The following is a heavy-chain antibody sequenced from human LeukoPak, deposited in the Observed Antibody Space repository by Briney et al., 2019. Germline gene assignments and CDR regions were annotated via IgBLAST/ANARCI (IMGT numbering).Heavy chain of an antibody. Sequence: SQTLSLTSAISRDSASSNSVAWNCFRQSPSRCLEWLGRIFYTSKWNNDYAESVQSRIAVNPDTSKNQFSLYLNSVTLEDTAVYYCARQASRRFDPWGQGTLVTVSS. V-gene: IGHV6-1*01. CDR2: IFYTSKWNN. J-gene: IGHJ5*02. CDR3: ARQASRRFDP. CDR1: RDSASSNSVA.